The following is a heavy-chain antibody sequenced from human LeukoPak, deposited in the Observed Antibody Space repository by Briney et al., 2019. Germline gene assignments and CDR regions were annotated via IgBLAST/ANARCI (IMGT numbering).Heavy chain of an antibody. J-gene: IGHJ5*02. CDR2: ISSSSSYI. V-gene: IGHV3-21*01. D-gene: IGHD2-15*01. CDR1: GFTFSSYS. Sequence: NPGGSLRLSCAASGFTFSSYSMNWVRQAPGKGLEWVSSISSSSSYIYYADSVKGRFTISRDNAKDSLYLQMNSLRAEDTAVYYCAKCSGGNCYHSDDHWGQGTLVTVSP. CDR3: AKCSGGNCYHSDDH.